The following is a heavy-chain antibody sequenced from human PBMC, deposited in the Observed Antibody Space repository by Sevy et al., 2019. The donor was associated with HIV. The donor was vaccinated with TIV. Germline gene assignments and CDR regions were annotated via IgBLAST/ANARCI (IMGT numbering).Heavy chain of an antibody. Sequence: GGSLRLSCAASGFTFSHYAMHWIRQAPGKGLEWVAAMSFDGASRNDADSVRGRFTNSRDDSKNTVYLHMRGLGSEDTAGYFCAKDHAVTTEWVVFDSWGQGTLVTVSS. CDR3: AKDHAVTTEWVVFDS. D-gene: IGHD4-17*01. J-gene: IGHJ4*02. V-gene: IGHV3-30*18. CDR1: GFTFSHYA. CDR2: MSFDGASR.